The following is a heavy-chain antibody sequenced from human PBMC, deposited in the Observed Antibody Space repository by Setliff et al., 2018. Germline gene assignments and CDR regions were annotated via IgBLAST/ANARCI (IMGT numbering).Heavy chain of an antibody. CDR1: GGSFSDYY. V-gene: IGHV4-34*01. CDR3: ARSMGDYGDYIEDAFDI. CDR2: INHSGST. D-gene: IGHD4-17*01. J-gene: IGHJ3*02. Sequence: SETLSLTCGASGGSFSDYYWSWIRQTPGKGLEWIGEINHSGSTRYNPSLMSRVTISVDTPKNQFSLELTSVTAADAAVYYCARSMGDYGDYIEDAFDIWGQGAMVTVSS.